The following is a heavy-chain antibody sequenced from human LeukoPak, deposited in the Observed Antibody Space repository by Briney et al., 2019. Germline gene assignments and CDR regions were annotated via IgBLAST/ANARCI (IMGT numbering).Heavy chain of an antibody. CDR2: TSGSGVNS. Sequence: GGSLRLPCAASGFTLRSYDMSWVRQAPRKGLEWVAATSGSGVNSYYADSVRGRFTISRDNSQNTLYLQMDSLRAEDTALYYCAKEYSGYDFDYWGQGTLVTVSS. CDR1: GFTLRSYD. D-gene: IGHD5-12*01. V-gene: IGHV3-23*01. J-gene: IGHJ4*02. CDR3: AKEYSGYDFDY.